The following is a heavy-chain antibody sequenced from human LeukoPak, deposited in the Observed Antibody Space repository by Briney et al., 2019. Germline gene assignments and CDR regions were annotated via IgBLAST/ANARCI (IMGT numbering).Heavy chain of an antibody. CDR2: IYYSGST. CDR3: ARDDSSGYYFDY. J-gene: IGHJ4*02. D-gene: IGHD3-22*01. V-gene: IGHV4-59*01. Sequence: PSETLSLTCAVSGGSISSYYWSWNRQPPGKGLEWIGYIYYSGSTNYNPSLKSRVTISVDTSKNQFSLKLSSVTAADTAVYYCARDDSSGYYFDYWGQGTLVTVSS. CDR1: GGSISSYY.